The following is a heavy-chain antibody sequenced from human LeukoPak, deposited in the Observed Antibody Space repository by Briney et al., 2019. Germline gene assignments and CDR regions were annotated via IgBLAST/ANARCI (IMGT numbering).Heavy chain of an antibody. CDR3: ARGSCSSTSCFMDV. V-gene: IGHV1-69*06. Sequence: ASVKVSCKASGGTFSSYAISWVRQAPGQGLEWMGGIIPIFGTANYAQKFQGRVTITGDTSASTAYMELSSLRSEGTAVYYCARGSCSSTSCFMDVWGQGTTVTVSS. D-gene: IGHD2-2*01. CDR2: IIPIFGTA. J-gene: IGHJ6*02. CDR1: GGTFSSYA.